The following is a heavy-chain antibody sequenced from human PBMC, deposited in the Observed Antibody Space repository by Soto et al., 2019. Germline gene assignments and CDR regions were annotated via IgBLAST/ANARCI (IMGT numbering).Heavy chain of an antibody. CDR3: ARGSTDSYPGSRIFDF. V-gene: IGHV3-23*01. J-gene: IGHJ4*02. CDR1: GISFWSRA. Sequence: HGGSLKLACVASGISFWSRAMGWVRKAPGEGLEWVSTITDTGGDTKYADSVRGRFTMSRDNSKKTLYLQMNSLRVEDSALYYCARGSTDSYPGSRIFDFWGRGTLVTVSS. CDR2: ITDTGGDT. D-gene: IGHD3-10*01.